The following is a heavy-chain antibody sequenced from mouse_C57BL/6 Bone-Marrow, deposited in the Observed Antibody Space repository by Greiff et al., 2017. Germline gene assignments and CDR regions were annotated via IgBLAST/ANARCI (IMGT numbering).Heavy chain of an antibody. D-gene: IGHD1-1*01. Sequence: EVQLQQSGAELVKPGASVKLSCTASGYNFNDYYMHWVKQRTEQGLEWIGRIDPEDGEIKYAAKFQGKATLTADTSSNTAYLKLSSLTSEDTAVYYCDGDGDGSSYDFDYWGQGTTLTVSA. J-gene: IGHJ2*01. CDR2: IDPEDGEI. V-gene: IGHV14-2*01. CDR1: GYNFNDYY. CDR3: DGDGDGSSYDFDY.